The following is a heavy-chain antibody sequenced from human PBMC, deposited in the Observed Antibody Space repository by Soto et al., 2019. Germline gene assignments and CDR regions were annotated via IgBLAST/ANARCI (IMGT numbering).Heavy chain of an antibody. J-gene: IGHJ5*02. CDR2: INPNSGGT. CDR3: ARAGQYCSGGSCYSEWFDP. Sequence: ASVKVSCKASGYTFTGYYMHWVRQAPGQGLEWMGWINPNSGGTNYAQKFQGRVTMTRDTSISTAYMELSRLRSDDTAVYYCARAGQYCSGGSCYSEWFDPWGQGTLVTVSS. D-gene: IGHD2-15*01. V-gene: IGHV1-2*02. CDR1: GYTFTGYY.